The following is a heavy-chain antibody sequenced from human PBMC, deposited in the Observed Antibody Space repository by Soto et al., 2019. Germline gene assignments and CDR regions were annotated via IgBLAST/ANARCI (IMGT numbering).Heavy chain of an antibody. D-gene: IGHD1-1*01. CDR1: GFTFSSYA. J-gene: IGHJ4*02. V-gene: IGHV3-23*01. Sequence: PGGSLRLSCAASGFTFSSYAMSWVRQAPGKGREWVSAISGSGGSTYYADSVKGRFTISRDNSKNTLYLQMNSLRAEDTAVYYCAKDRGRNWNMFDYWGQGTLVTVSS. CDR3: AKDRGRNWNMFDY. CDR2: ISGSGGST.